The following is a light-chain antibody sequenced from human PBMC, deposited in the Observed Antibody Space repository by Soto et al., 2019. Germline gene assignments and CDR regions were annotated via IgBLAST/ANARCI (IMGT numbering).Light chain of an antibody. V-gene: IGKV1-33*01. CDR1: QDITKY. Sequence: DIQMTQSPSSLSASVGDRVTITCQASQDITKYVNWYLQKPGKAPKLLISAASNSETGVPSRFSGSGSGTHFTFTINSLQPEDIATCYCQQYHNLPLTFGGGTKVEIK. CDR2: AAS. J-gene: IGKJ4*01. CDR3: QQYHNLPLT.